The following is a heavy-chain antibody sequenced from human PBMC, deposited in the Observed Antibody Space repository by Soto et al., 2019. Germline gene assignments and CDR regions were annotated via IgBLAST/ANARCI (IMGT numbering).Heavy chain of an antibody. Sequence: ETLSLTCTVSGGSISSYYWSWIRQPPGKALEWLAHIFSNDEKSYSTSLKSRLTISKDTSKSQVVLTMTNMDPVDTATYYCARIQGYYDSSGYFGDAFDIWGQGTMVTVSS. V-gene: IGHV2-26*01. CDR2: IFSNDEK. D-gene: IGHD3-22*01. J-gene: IGHJ3*02. CDR1: GGSISSYYW. CDR3: ARIQGYYDSSGYFGDAFDI.